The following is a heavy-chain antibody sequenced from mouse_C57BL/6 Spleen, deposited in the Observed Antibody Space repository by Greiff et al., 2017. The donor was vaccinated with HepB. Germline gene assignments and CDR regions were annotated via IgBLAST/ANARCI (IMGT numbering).Heavy chain of an antibody. CDR2: IDPSDSET. D-gene: IGHD2-1*01. V-gene: IGHV1-52*01. J-gene: IGHJ4*01. Sequence: QVQLQQPGAELVRPGSSVKLSCKASGYTFTSYWMHWVKQRPIQGLEWIGNIDPSDSETHYNQKFKDKATLTVDKSSSTAYMQLSSLTSEDSAVYYCARVGGNFYYAMDYWGQGTSVTVPS. CDR3: ARVGGNFYYAMDY. CDR1: GYTFTSYW.